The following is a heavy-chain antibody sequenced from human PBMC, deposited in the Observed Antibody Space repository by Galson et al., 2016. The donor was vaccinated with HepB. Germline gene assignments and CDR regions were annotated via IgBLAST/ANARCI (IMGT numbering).Heavy chain of an antibody. J-gene: IGHJ4*02. D-gene: IGHD3-10*01. Sequence: SLRLSCAASGFTFSTYAIHWVRQAPGKGLEWVAVISYDGGHKYYADSVKGRFTISRDNSKDTLYLQMNSLRAEDTAVYYCTRDYYGSLDHWGQGTLVTVSS. CDR2: ISYDGGHK. CDR3: TRDYYGSLDH. V-gene: IGHV3-30*04. CDR1: GFTFSTYA.